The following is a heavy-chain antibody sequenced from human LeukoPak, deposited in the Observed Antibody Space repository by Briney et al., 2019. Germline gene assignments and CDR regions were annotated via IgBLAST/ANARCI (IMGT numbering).Heavy chain of an antibody. V-gene: IGHV3-15*01. CDR2: IRSKTDGGTA. CDR3: TLNPLSRADY. J-gene: IGHJ4*02. Sequence: GGSLRLSCVASGFTFSTPWMSWVRQAPGKGLEWVGRIRSKTDGGTADYAAPVEGRFTISRDDSKNTLYLQMNSLKPEDTAIYYCTLNPLSRADYWGQGTLVTVSS. CDR1: GFTFSTPW.